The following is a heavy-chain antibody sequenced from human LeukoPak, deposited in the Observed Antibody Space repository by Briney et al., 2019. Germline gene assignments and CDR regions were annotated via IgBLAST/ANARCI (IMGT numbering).Heavy chain of an antibody. CDR2: MNPNSGNT. Sequence: GASVKVSCKASGYTFTSYDISWVRQATGQGLEWMGWMNPNSGNTGYAQKFQGRVTMTRNTSISTAYMELSSLRSEDTAVYYCARMLNYDFWSGYYPPYYYYYGMDVWGQGTTATVSS. CDR3: ARMLNYDFWSGYYPPYYYYYGMDV. D-gene: IGHD3-3*01. J-gene: IGHJ6*02. CDR1: GYTFTSYD. V-gene: IGHV1-8*01.